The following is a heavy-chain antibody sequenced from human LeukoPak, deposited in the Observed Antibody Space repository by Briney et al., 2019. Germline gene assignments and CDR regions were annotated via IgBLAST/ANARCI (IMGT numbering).Heavy chain of an antibody. CDR3: ASLGRDIVVVPAASSYYFDY. CDR2: INHSGST. V-gene: IGHV4-34*01. Sequence: SETLSLTCTVSGGSISSYYWSWIRQPPGKGLEWIGEINHSGSTNYNPSLKSRVTISVDTSKNQFSLKLSSVTAADTAVYYCASLGRDIVVVPAASSYYFDYWGQGTLVTVSS. CDR1: GGSISSYY. J-gene: IGHJ4*02. D-gene: IGHD2-2*01.